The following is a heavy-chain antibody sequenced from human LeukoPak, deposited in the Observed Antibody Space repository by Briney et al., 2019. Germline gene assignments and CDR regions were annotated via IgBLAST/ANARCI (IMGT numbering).Heavy chain of an antibody. CDR2: INPNSGGT. Sequence: AAVKVSCKASGYTFTGYYMHWVRQAPGQGLEWMGWINPNSGGTNYAQKFQGRVTMTRDTSLSTAYMELSRLRSDDTAVYYCARVPGIVGATYLDYWGQGTLVTVSS. J-gene: IGHJ4*02. V-gene: IGHV1-2*02. CDR3: ARVPGIVGATYLDY. CDR1: GYTFTGYY. D-gene: IGHD1-26*01.